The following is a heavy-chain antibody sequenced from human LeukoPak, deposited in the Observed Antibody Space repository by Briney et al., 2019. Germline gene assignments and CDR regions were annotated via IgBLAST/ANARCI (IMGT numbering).Heavy chain of an antibody. D-gene: IGHD3-3*01. CDR1: GYTFTSYG. J-gene: IGHJ4*02. V-gene: IGHV1-18*01. Sequence: ASVKVSCKAAGYTFTSYGISWVRQAPGQGLGWMGWISAYNGNTNYAQTLQGRVTMTTDTSTSTAYKELRSLRTDDTAEYNGAGEWSGRDIDDYWGQGNLVTVSS. CDR3: AGEWSGRDIDDY. CDR2: ISAYNGNT.